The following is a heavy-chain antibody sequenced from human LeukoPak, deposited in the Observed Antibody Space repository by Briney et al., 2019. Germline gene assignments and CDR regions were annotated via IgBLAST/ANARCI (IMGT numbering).Heavy chain of an antibody. CDR1: GFTFSSDW. CDR3: ARDRATVDHSYYYYYMDV. V-gene: IGHV3-7*01. D-gene: IGHD4-23*01. CDR2: IKEDGSEK. Sequence: PGGSLRLSCAASGFTFSSDWMSWVRQAPGKGLEWVANIKEDGSEKYYVDSVKGRFTVSRDNAKNSLYLQMNSLRAEDTAVYYCARDRATVDHSYYYYYMDVWGKGTTVTVSS. J-gene: IGHJ6*03.